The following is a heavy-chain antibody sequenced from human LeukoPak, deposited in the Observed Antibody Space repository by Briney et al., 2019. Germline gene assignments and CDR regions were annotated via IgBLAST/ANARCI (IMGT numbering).Heavy chain of an antibody. CDR3: ARERWGNTVLSYYYMDV. Sequence: SETLSLTCTVSGGAISNYYWSWLRQPPGKGLEWIGYIYYSGSTNYNPSLKSRVTISVDTSKNQFSLKLSSVTAADTAVYYCARERWGNTVLSYYYMDVWGKGTTVTVSS. D-gene: IGHD3-16*01. J-gene: IGHJ6*03. CDR2: IYYSGST. V-gene: IGHV4-59*01. CDR1: GGAISNYY.